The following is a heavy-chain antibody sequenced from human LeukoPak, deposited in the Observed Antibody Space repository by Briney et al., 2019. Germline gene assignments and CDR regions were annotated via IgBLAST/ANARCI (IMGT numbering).Heavy chain of an antibody. CDR1: GGSISSGGYY. CDR2: IYYSGST. CDR3: ARGGQYSMDRVKHKHLDY. Sequence: TLSLTCTVSGGSISSGGYYWSWIRQHPGKGLEWIGYIYYSGSTYYNPSLKSRVTISVDTSKNQFSLKLSSVTAADTAVYYCARGGQYSMDRVKHKHLDYWGQGTLVTVSS. J-gene: IGHJ4*02. D-gene: IGHD3-10*01. V-gene: IGHV4-31*03.